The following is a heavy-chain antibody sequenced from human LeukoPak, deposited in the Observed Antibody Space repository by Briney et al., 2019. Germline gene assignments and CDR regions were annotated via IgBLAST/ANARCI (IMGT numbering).Heavy chain of an antibody. CDR2: INPSGGST. D-gene: IGHD6-6*01. CDR1: GYTFTSYY. J-gene: IGHJ6*03. Sequence: ASVKVSCKASGYTFTSYYMHWVRQAPGQGLEWMGIINPSGGSTSYAQKFQGRVTMTRDTSTSTVYMELSRLRSEDTAVYYCARDIAARRMYYYYYYMDVWGKGTTVTVSS. V-gene: IGHV1-46*01. CDR3: ARDIAARRMYYYYYYMDV.